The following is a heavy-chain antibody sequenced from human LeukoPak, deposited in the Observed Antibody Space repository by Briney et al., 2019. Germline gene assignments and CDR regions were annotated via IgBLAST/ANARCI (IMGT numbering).Heavy chain of an antibody. CDR2: IKEDGSEK. V-gene: IGHV3-7*05. Sequence: GGSLRLSCAASGFTFSSIWMTWVRQTPGRGLEWVANIKEDGSEKDYVDSTKGRFTISRDNAKNSLYLQMSSLRVEDTAVYYCARGGRVFDSWGQGTLVTVSS. J-gene: IGHJ4*02. CDR3: ARGGRVFDS. CDR1: GFTFSSIW. D-gene: IGHD6-6*01.